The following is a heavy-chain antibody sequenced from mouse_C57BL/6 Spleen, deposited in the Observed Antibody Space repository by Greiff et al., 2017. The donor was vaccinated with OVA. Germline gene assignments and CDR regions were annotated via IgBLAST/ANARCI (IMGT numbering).Heavy chain of an antibody. Sequence: VKLMESGAELARPGASVKLSCKASGYTFTSYGISWVKQRTGQGLEWIGEIYPRSGNTFYNEKFKGKATLTADKSSSTAYMELRSLTSEDSAVYFCATENDYDWFAYWGQGTLVTVSA. J-gene: IGHJ3*01. CDR3: ATENDYDWFAY. V-gene: IGHV1-81*01. CDR1: GYTFTSYG. CDR2: IYPRSGNT. D-gene: IGHD2-4*01.